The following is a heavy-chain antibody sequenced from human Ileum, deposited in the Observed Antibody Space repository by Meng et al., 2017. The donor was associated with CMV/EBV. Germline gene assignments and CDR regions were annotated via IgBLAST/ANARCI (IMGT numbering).Heavy chain of an antibody. CDR1: GLTFSTYG. CDR2: IGAGETT. V-gene: IGHV3-23*01. J-gene: IGHJ2*01. CDR3: AKSRGYWQYDL. Sequence: GESLKISCAASGLTFSTYGMSWVRQAPGKGLEWLSHIGAGETTNYADSVKGRFTISRDNSKNTLYLQMHSLRAEDTAVYYCAKSRGYWQYDLWGRGTLVTVSS. D-gene: IGHD2-8*02.